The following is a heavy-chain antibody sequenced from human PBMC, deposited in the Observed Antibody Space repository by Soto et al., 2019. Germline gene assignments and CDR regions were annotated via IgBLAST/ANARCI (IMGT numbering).Heavy chain of an antibody. CDR3: VSTVADISAFDI. CDR1: GGTFSSYA. Sequence: ASVKVSCKASGGTFSSYAISWVRQAPGQGLEWMGGIIPIFGTANYAQKFQGRVTITADKSTSTAYMELSSLRSEDTAVYYCVSTVADISAFDIWGQGTMVTVSS. V-gene: IGHV1-69*06. CDR2: IIPIFGTA. D-gene: IGHD2-15*01. J-gene: IGHJ3*02.